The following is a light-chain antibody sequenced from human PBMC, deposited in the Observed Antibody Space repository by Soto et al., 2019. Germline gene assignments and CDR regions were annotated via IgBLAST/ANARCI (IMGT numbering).Light chain of an antibody. CDR3: QSYDNSLNGYV. J-gene: IGLJ1*01. V-gene: IGLV2-14*01. CDR2: RDT. CDR1: NSDVGGYNY. Sequence: QSVLTQPASVSGSPGQSITISCTGTNSDVGGYNYVSWYQQHPGKAPKLLIYRDTHRPSGIPNRFSGSKSGASASLAIFGLQPGDEADYYCQSYDNSLNGYVFGTGTK.